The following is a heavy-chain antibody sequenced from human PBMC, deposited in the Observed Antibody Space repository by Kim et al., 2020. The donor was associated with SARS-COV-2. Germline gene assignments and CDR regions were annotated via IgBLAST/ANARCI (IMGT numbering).Heavy chain of an antibody. V-gene: IGHV4-39*01. CDR3: ARHEWLMRGFGDAFDI. D-gene: IGHD3-9*01. Sequence: SPKSRATISVDTSKNQFSLKLSSVTAADTAVYYCARHEWLMRGFGDAFDIWGQGTMVTVSS. J-gene: IGHJ3*02.